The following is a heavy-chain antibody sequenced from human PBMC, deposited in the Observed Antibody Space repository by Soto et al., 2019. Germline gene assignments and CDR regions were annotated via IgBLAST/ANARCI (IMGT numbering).Heavy chain of an antibody. D-gene: IGHD3-22*01. V-gene: IGHV3-30-3*01. J-gene: IGHJ3*02. CDR1: GFTLSSYA. Sequence: GGSLRLSCADSGFTLSSYAMHWVRQAPGKGREWVAVISYDGSNKYYADSVKGRFTISRDNSKNTLYLQMNSLRAEDTAVYYCARDEAYYYDSSGYSSAFDIWGQGTMVTVSS. CDR3: ARDEAYYYDSSGYSSAFDI. CDR2: ISYDGSNK.